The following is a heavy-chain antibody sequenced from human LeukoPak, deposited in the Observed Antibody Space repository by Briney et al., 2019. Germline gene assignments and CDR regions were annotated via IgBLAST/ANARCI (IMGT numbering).Heavy chain of an antibody. CDR1: GFTFSRYA. V-gene: IGHV3-23*01. CDR2: ISGSGSST. J-gene: IGHJ4*02. CDR3: AKDSYSSGEIDY. Sequence: GGSLRLSCAASGFTFSRYAMTWVRQAPGKGLEWVSGISGSGSSTYYADSVKGRFTISRDNSKNTLYLQMNSLRAEDTAVYYCAKDSYSSGEIDYWGQGTLVTVSS. D-gene: IGHD6-25*01.